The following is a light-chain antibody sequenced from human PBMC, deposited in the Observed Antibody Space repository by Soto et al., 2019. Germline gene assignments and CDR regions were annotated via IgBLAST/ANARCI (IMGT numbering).Light chain of an antibody. J-gene: IGKJ5*01. CDR1: QSVSSR. CDR2: DAS. Sequence: EIVLTQSPAALSLSPGERATLSCRASQSVSSRLAWYQQKPGQAPRLLIYDASNRATGIPARFSGSGSGTDFTLTISSLEPEEFAVYYCQQRSNWLITFGQGTRPEIK. V-gene: IGKV3-11*01. CDR3: QQRSNWLIT.